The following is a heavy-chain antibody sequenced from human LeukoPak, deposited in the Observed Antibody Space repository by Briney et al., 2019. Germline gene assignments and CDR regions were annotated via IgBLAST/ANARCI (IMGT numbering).Heavy chain of an antibody. CDR2: VHYSGDT. D-gene: IGHD5-18*01. J-gene: IGHJ4*02. CDR3: ARHRHGNHFGYDY. V-gene: IGHV4-59*08. Sequence: SETLSLTCTVSGGSINSFYWGWIRQPPGKGLEWVGYVHYSGDTNYNPPLKSRATISVDTSKNQFSLNLNSVTAADTAVYYCARHRHGNHFGYDYWGQGTLVTVSS. CDR1: GGSINSFY.